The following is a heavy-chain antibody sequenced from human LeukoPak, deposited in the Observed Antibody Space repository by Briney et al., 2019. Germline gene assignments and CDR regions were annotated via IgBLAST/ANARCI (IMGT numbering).Heavy chain of an antibody. Sequence: GGSLRLSCAASGFTVSSNYMSWVRQAPGKGLEWVSVIYSGGSTYYADSVKGRFTISRDNSKNTLYLQMNSLRAEDTAVYYCARDEGGYSYGYNWGQGTLVTGSS. CDR1: GFTVSSNY. D-gene: IGHD5-18*01. V-gene: IGHV3-53*01. CDR2: IYSGGST. CDR3: ARDEGGYSYGYN. J-gene: IGHJ4*02.